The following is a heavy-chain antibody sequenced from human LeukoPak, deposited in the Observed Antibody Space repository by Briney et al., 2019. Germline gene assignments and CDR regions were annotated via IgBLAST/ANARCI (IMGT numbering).Heavy chain of an antibody. CDR1: GFTFSTYS. V-gene: IGHV3-48*01. Sequence: PGRSLRLSCAASGFTFSTYSMNWVRQAPGKGLEWVSYITSRSSTIFYADSVKGRFTISRDNAKNSLYLQMNSLRGEDTAVYYCARGLYYDILTGSPYYYGMDVWGQGTTVTVSS. CDR2: ITSRSSTI. CDR3: ARGLYYDILTGSPYYYGMDV. J-gene: IGHJ6*02. D-gene: IGHD3-9*01.